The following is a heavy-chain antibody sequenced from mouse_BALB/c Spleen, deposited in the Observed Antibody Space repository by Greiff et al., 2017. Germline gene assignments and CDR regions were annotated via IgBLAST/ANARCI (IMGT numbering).Heavy chain of an antibody. D-gene: IGHD2-3*01. CDR1: GYTFTSYW. CDR2: IYPGDGDT. CDR3: ARSYDGYYGFAY. V-gene: IGHV1-87*01. J-gene: IGHJ3*01. Sequence: VQLQQSGAELARPGASVKLSCKASGYTFTSYWMQWVKQRPGQGLEWIGAIYPGDGDTRYTQKFKGKATLTADKSSSTAYMQLSSLASEDSAVYYCARSYDGYYGFAYWGQGTLVTVSA.